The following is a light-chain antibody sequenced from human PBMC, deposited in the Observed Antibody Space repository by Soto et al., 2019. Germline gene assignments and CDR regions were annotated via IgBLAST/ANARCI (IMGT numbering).Light chain of an antibody. V-gene: IGKV3-11*01. CDR2: DAS. CDR3: PQREDWPRA. Sequence: EIVLTQSPATLSLSPGERATLSCRASQSVGDYLGWYQQKPGQAPRLLIYDASQRATGVPARFSASGSGTDFTLTISSLEPEDFAIYYCPQREDWPRAFGGGTKVEFK. CDR1: QSVGDY. J-gene: IGKJ4*01.